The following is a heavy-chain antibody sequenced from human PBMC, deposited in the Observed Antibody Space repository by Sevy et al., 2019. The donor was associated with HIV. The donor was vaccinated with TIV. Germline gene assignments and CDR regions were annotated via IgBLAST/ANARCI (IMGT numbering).Heavy chain of an antibody. J-gene: IGHJ4*02. CDR3: AQDLIAAAGPFDY. CDR1: GFTFSSYG. V-gene: IGHV3-30*18. CDR2: ISYNGSNT. D-gene: IGHD6-13*01. Sequence: GGSLRLSCAASGFTFSSYGMHWVRQAPGKGLEWVAVISYNGSNTYYADSVKGRFTISRDNSKNTLYLQMNSLRAEDTAVYYCAQDLIAAAGPFDYWGQGTLVTVSS.